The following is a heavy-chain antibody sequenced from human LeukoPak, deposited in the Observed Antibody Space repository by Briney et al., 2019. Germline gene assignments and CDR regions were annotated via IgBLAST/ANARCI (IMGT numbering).Heavy chain of an antibody. CDR3: VSLRGFSY. V-gene: IGHV4-61*02. Sequence: PSETLSLTCTVSGGSISSGSYYWSWIRQPAGKGLEWIGRIYTSGSTNYNPSLKSRVTISVDTSKNQFSLKLSSVTAADTAVYYCVSLRGFSYWGQGTLVTVSS. CDR1: GGSISSGSYY. CDR2: IYTSGST. J-gene: IGHJ4*02. D-gene: IGHD3-10*01.